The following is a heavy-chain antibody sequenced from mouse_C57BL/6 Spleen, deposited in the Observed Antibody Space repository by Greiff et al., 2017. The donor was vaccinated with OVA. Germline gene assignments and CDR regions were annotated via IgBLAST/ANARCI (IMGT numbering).Heavy chain of an antibody. J-gene: IGHJ4*01. V-gene: IGHV2-5*01. CDR3: AKGGYYGKYYAMDY. CDR1: GFSFTRYG. D-gene: IGHD2-3*01. CDR2: IWRGGST. Sequence: VQGVESGPGLVQPSQSLSITCTASGFSFTRYGVHWVRQSPGKGLEWLGVIWRGGSTDYNAAFMSRLSITKDNSNSQVFFKMNSLQSDDTAIYYCAKGGYYGKYYAMDYWGQGTSVTVSS.